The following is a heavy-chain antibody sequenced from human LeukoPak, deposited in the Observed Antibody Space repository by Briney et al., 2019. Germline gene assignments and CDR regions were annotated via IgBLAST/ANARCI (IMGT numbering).Heavy chain of an antibody. V-gene: IGHV3-48*01. Sequence: GGSLRLSCAASGFTFSSYSMNWVRQAPGKGLEWVSYISGSSSTIYYADSVKGRFTISRDNSKNTLYLQMNSLRAEDTAVYYCAKAAEYSSSWGNWFDPWGQGTLVTVSS. CDR2: ISGSSSTI. CDR1: GFTFSSYS. J-gene: IGHJ5*02. CDR3: AKAAEYSSSWGNWFDP. D-gene: IGHD6-6*01.